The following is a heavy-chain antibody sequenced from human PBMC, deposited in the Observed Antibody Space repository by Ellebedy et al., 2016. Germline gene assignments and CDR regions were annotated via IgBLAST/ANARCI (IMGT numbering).Heavy chain of an antibody. D-gene: IGHD3-9*01. CDR2: IIPILGIA. J-gene: IGHJ6*02. CDR1: GYTFNSFD. Sequence: SVKVSCXAAGYTFNSFDINWVRQATGQGLEWMGRIIPILGIANYAQKFQGRVTITADKSTSTAYMELSSLRSEDTAVYYCARDRRYFDWLYYYGMDVWGQGTTVTVSS. V-gene: IGHV1-69*04. CDR3: ARDRRYFDWLYYYGMDV.